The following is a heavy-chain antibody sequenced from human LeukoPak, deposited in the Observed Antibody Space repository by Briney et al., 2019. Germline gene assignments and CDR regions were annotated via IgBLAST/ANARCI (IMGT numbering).Heavy chain of an antibody. D-gene: IGHD3-22*01. J-gene: IGHJ6*03. CDR1: GGSISSYY. CDR3: ARGGSSGYYHYYMDV. V-gene: IGHV4-59*12. CDR2: IYYSGST. Sequence: SETLSLTCTVSGGSISSYYWSWIRQPPGKGLEWIGYIYYSGSTNYNPSLKSRVTISVDTSKNQFSLKLSSVTAADTAVYYCARGGSSGYYHYYMDVWGKGTTVTISS.